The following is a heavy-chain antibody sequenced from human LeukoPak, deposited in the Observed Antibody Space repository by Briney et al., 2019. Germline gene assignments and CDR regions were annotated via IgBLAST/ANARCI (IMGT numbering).Heavy chain of an antibody. D-gene: IGHD2-2*01. J-gene: IGHJ6*03. V-gene: IGHV4-39*07. CDR2: INHSGST. CDR3: ARIPAAAPHYYYYYMDV. CDR1: GGSISSGSYY. Sequence: SETLSLTCTVSGGSISSGSYYWSWIRQPPGKGLEWIGEINHSGSTNYNPSLKSRVTISVDTSKNQFSLKLSSVTAADTAVYYCARIPAAAPHYYYYYMDVWGKGTTVTISS.